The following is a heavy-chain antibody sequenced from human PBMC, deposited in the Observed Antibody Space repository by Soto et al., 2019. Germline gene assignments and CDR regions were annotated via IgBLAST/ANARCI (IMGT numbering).Heavy chain of an antibody. CDR1: GFSLSNARMG. CDR2: IFSNDEK. CDR3: ARIWIPRSRWYRMIDY. D-gene: IGHD6-13*01. J-gene: IGHJ4*02. V-gene: IGHV2-26*01. Sequence: SGPTLVNPTETLTLTCTVSGFSLSNARMGVSWIRQPPGKALEWLAHIFSNDEKSYSTSLKSRLTISKDTSKSQVVLTMTNMDPVDTATYYCARIWIPRSRWYRMIDYRGQGTLVTVSS.